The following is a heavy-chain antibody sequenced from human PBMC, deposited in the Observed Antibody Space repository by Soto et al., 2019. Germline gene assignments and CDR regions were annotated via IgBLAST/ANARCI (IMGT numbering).Heavy chain of an antibody. D-gene: IGHD1-26*01. CDR2: SYYTGAT. V-gene: IGHV4-59*01. Sequence: PSETLSLTGTVSVGSITGYYWSWIRQSPGKGLEWIGCSYYTGATNYNPSLKSRVTISVDTSKNQVSLTLSSATAADTAVYYCARERTTRSGFDYWGQGTQVTVSS. J-gene: IGHJ4*02. CDR3: ARERTTRSGFDY. CDR1: VGSITGYY.